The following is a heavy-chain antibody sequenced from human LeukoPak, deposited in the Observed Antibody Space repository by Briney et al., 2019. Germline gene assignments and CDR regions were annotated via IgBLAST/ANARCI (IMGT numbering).Heavy chain of an antibody. CDR1: GGSISTYF. D-gene: IGHD3-22*01. CDR3: AIVTTTRDY. V-gene: IGHV4-4*07. CDR2: IYTSETT. J-gene: IGHJ4*02. Sequence: PSETLSLTCTVSGGSISTYFWSWIRQPAGKGLEWIGRIYTSETTNYNPSLKSRVSMSVDTSKNQFSLKLSSVTAADTAVYYCAIVTTTRDYWGQGTLVTVSS.